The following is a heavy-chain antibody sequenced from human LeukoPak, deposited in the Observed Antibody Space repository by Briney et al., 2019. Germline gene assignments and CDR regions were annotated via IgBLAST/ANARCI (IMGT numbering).Heavy chain of an antibody. CDR1: GYTFAAYY. D-gene: IGHD3-16*01. J-gene: IGHJ4*02. V-gene: IGHV1-2*02. CDR2: INPNSGGA. CDR3: ARGGGLTSTWDY. Sequence: ASVKVSCKASGYTFAAYYVHWVRQAPGQGLEWIGWINPNSGGANYAQKFQGRVTMTRDTSISTAYMELTWLRSDDSAVYYCARGGGLTSTWDYWGQGTLVTVSS.